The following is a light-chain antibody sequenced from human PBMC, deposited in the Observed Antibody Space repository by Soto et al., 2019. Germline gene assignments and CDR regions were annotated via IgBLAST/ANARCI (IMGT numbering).Light chain of an antibody. CDR1: QSVSSY. Sequence: EIVLTQSPATLSLSPGERATRXXRASQSVSSYLAWYQQKPGQAPRLXIYDASNRATGIPARFSGSGSGTDFTLTISSLEPEDFAVYYCHQRSNWPRTFGQGTKVEIK. J-gene: IGKJ1*01. CDR3: HQRSNWPRT. CDR2: DAS. V-gene: IGKV3-11*01.